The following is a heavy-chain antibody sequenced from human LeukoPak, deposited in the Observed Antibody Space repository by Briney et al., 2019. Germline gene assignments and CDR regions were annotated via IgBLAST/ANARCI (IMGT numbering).Heavy chain of an antibody. J-gene: IGHJ5*02. D-gene: IGHD5-18*01. CDR1: GGSISSYY. V-gene: IGHV4-59*01. Sequence: SETLSLTCTVSGGSISSYYWSWIRQPPGKGLEWIGYIYYSGSTNYNPSLKSRVTISVDTSMNQFSLKLSSVTAADTAVYYCARDLGFAAMVLGWFDPWGQGTLVTVSS. CDR3: ARDLGFAAMVLGWFDP. CDR2: IYYSGST.